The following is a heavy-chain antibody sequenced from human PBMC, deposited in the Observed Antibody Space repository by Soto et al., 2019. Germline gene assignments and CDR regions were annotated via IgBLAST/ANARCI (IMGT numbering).Heavy chain of an antibody. CDR1: GFTFSSYS. D-gene: IGHD4-17*01. J-gene: IGHJ4*02. Sequence: EVQLVESGGGLVKPGGSLRLSCAASGFTFSSYSMNWVRQAPGKGLEWVSSISGTSSYIYYADSVKGRFTITRDNARNSLHLQMNSLRAEDTAVYYCARDSHGDYYFDYWGQGTLVTVSS. CDR3: ARDSHGDYYFDY. V-gene: IGHV3-21*01. CDR2: ISGTSSYI.